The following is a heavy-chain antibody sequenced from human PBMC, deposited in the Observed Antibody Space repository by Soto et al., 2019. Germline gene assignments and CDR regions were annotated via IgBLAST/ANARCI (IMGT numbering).Heavy chain of an antibody. CDR2: VYATGTS. CDR3: VRDGSKTLRDCFDP. Sequence: SETLSLPCSFSGGSMRKFYWRWIRKTAGKGLEWMGRVYATGTSDYNPSLRSRIAMSVDISKKTFSLRLRSVTAADTGVYYCVRDGSKTLRDCFDPWGQGRLVTVS. V-gene: IGHV4-4*07. D-gene: IGHD4-17*01. CDR1: GGSMRKFY. J-gene: IGHJ5*02.